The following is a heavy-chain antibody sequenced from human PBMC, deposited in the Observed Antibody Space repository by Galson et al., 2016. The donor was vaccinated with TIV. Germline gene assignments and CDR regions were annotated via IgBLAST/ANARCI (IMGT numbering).Heavy chain of an antibody. CDR1: GFTFSSYS. D-gene: IGHD1-26*01. CDR2: ISTSGSYK. CDR3: ARGESYQNYDAFGI. Sequence: SLRLSCAASGFTFSSYSLNWVRQAPGKGLEWVSAISTSGSYKYYVDTVKGRCNIYRDNAKNALYLKMNTRRAEDTAVYYCARGESYQNYDAFGIWGQGTMVTVSS. V-gene: IGHV3-21*01. J-gene: IGHJ3*02.